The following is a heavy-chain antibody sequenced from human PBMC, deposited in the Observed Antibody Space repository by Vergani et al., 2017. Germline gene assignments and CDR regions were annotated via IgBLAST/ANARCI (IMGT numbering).Heavy chain of an antibody. J-gene: IGHJ4*02. D-gene: IGHD6-19*01. CDR1: GGSFSGYY. V-gene: IGHV4-34*10. CDR2: INHSGST. Sequence: QVQLQESGPGLVKPSETLSLTCAVYGGSFSGYYWSWIRQPPGKGLEWIGEINHSGSTNYNPSLKSRVTISVDTSKNQFSLKLSAVTAADTAVYYCARHDFWEAVAGTGAFDYWGQGTLVTVSS. CDR3: ARHDFWEAVAGTGAFDY.